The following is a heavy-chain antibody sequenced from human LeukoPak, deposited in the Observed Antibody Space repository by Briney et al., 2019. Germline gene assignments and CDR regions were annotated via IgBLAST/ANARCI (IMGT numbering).Heavy chain of an antibody. J-gene: IGHJ4*02. CDR1: GFTFSSYD. V-gene: IGHV3-13*01. CDR3: ARGGIAASFDY. D-gene: IGHD6-13*01. CDR2: IGTAGDT. Sequence: GGSLRLSCAASGFTFSSYDMHWVRQATGKGMEWVSAIGTAGDTYYPGSVTGRFTISRENAKNPLYLQMYSLRAEDTAVYYCARGGIAASFDYWGQGPLVTVSS.